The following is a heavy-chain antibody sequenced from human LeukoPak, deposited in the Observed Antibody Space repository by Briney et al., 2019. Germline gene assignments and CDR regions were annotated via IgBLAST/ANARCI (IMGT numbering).Heavy chain of an antibody. CDR1: GFTFTSSS. CDR2: ISYDIYSK. V-gene: IGHV3-30*04. J-gene: IGHJ4*02. Sequence: GGSLRLSCAASGFTFTSSSMHWVRQAPGKGLEWVAVISYDIYSKYYADSVRGRFTISRDNSENTLYLQMNSLRGEDTAVYYCARDAWSVRSYFDYWGQGTLVTVSP. CDR3: ARDAWSVRSYFDY. D-gene: IGHD2-8*01.